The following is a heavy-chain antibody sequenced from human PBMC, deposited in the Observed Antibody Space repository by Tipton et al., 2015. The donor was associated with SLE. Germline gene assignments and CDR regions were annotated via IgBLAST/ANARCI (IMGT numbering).Heavy chain of an antibody. Sequence: SLRLSCAASGFTFSSYAMSWVRQAPGKGLEWVSAISGSGGSTYYADSVKGRFTISRDNSKNTLYLQMNSLRAEDTAVYYCARDSSGWYYYYGMDVWGQGTTVTVSS. J-gene: IGHJ6*02. V-gene: IGHV3-23*01. CDR2: ISGSGGST. CDR1: GFTFSSYA. D-gene: IGHD6-19*01. CDR3: ARDSSGWYYYYGMDV.